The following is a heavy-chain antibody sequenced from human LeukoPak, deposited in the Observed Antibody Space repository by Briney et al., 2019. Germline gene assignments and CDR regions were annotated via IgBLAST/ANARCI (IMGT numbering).Heavy chain of an antibody. CDR1: GGSISSYY. V-gene: IGHV4-4*09. Sequence: SETLSLTCPVSGGSISSYYWSWIRQPPGKGLEWIGYIYTSGSTNYNPSLKSRVTISVDTSKNQFSLKLSSVTAADTAVYYCAREASGSYYIDYWGQGTLVTVSS. CDR3: AREASGSYYIDY. J-gene: IGHJ4*02. CDR2: IYTSGST. D-gene: IGHD1-26*01.